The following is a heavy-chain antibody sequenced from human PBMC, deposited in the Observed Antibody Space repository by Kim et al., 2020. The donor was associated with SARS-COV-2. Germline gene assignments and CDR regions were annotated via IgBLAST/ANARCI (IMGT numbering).Heavy chain of an antibody. CDR3: ASEGGAHPAIAAAGKGGDY. CDR2: ISSSSSTI. V-gene: IGHV3-48*02. Sequence: GGSLRLSCAASGFTFSSYSMNWVRQAPGKGLEWVSYISSSSSTIYYADSVKGRFTISRDNAKNSLYLQMNSLRDEDTAVYYCASEGGAHPAIAAAGKGGDYWGQGTLVTVSS. CDR1: GFTFSSYS. J-gene: IGHJ4*02. D-gene: IGHD6-13*01.